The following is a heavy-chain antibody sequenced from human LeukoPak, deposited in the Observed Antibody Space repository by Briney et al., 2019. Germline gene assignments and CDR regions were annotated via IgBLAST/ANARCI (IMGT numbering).Heavy chain of an antibody. Sequence: QPGGSLRLSCAASGLTVSSNYMNWVRQAPGKGLEWVSVIYGGGNIYYADSVKGRFTISRDNSKNTLYLQMNSLRAEDTAVYYCARGAGYNYPYYFDYWGQGTLVTVSS. D-gene: IGHD5-24*01. J-gene: IGHJ4*02. CDR3: ARGAGYNYPYYFDY. CDR1: GLTVSSNY. CDR2: IYGGGNI. V-gene: IGHV3-53*01.